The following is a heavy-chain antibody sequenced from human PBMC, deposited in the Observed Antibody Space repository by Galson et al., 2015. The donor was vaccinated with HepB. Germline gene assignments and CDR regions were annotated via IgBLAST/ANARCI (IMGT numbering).Heavy chain of an antibody. CDR1: GFTFSDYY. D-gene: IGHD3-22*01. V-gene: IGHV3-11*06. Sequence: SLRLSCAASGFTFSDYYMTWIRQAPGKGLQWVSFISTTISYTNYADSVKGRFTISRDNAKNSLYLQMNSLRAEDSAVYYCARVWRYYDSGGYYNYYGMDVWGQGTTVTVSS. CDR3: ARVWRYYDSGGYYNYYGMDV. J-gene: IGHJ6*02. CDR2: ISTTISYT.